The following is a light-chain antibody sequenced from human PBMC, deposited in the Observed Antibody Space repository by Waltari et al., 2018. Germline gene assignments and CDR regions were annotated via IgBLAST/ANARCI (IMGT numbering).Light chain of an antibody. Sequence: DIQMXQSPSSLSASVXDKITITCRASHNINNYLTWYQHKPGEAPRLLIFAASTLQTGVPLXFFGRGXXTEFTXTXSXLQPEDXGSYXCXQGHSAPWTXGXGTKX. CDR2: AAS. V-gene: IGKV1-39*01. CDR1: HNINNY. CDR3: XQGHSAPWT. J-gene: IGKJ1*01.